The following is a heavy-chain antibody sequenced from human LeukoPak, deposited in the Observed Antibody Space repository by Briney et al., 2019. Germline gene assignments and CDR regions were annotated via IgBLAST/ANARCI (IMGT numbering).Heavy chain of an antibody. V-gene: IGHV3-9*01. CDR2: ISWNSGSI. CDR1: GFTFDDYA. Sequence: GGSLRLSCAASGFTFDDYAMHWVRQAPGKGLEWVSGISWNSGSIGYADSVKGRFTISRDNDKNSLYLQMNSLRAEDTALYYCAKDQGQTDWYSDLWGRGTLVTVSS. CDR3: AKDQGQTDWYSDL. J-gene: IGHJ2*01.